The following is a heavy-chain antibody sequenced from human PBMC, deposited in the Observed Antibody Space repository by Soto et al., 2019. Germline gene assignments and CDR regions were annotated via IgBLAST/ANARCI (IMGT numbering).Heavy chain of an antibody. J-gene: IGHJ6*02. CDR1: GYSFTSYW. D-gene: IGHD6-13*01. V-gene: IGHV5-10-1*01. CDR2: IDPSDSYT. CDR3: ARRVVNIAAAGAYGMDV. Sequence: GESLKISCKGSGYSFTSYWISWVRQMPGKGLEWMGRIDPSDSYTNYSPSFQGHVTISADKSISTAYLRWSSLKASDAAMYYCARRVVNIAAAGAYGMDVWGQGTTVTVSS.